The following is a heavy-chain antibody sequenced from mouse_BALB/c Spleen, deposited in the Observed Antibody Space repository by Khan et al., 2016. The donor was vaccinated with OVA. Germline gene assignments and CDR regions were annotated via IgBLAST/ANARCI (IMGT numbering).Heavy chain of an antibody. CDR1: GYTFTSYY. CDR2: INPSDGAT. CDR3: TRSGYGTFAY. Sequence: VQLQQSGAELVKPGASVKLSCKASGYTFTSYYIYWVKQRPGQGLEWIGEINPSDGATKFNEKFKSKATLTVDKSSNTAYMQLSSLTSEDSAVYYCTRSGYGTFAYWGQGTLVTVSA. V-gene: IGHV1S81*02. D-gene: IGHD2-1*01. J-gene: IGHJ3*01.